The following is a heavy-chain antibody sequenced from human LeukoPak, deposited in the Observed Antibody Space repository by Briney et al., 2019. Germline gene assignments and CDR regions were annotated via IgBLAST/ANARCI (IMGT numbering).Heavy chain of an antibody. J-gene: IGHJ4*02. D-gene: IGHD3-22*01. V-gene: IGHV3-23*01. Sequence: GGSLRLSCAASGLTFSNYAMSWVRQAPGKGLEWVSAISGSGGSTYYADSVKGRFTISRDNSKNTLYLQMNSLRAEDTAVYYCAKVVTMSPSGIFDYWGQGTLVTVSS. CDR1: GLTFSNYA. CDR3: AKVVTMSPSGIFDY. CDR2: ISGSGGST.